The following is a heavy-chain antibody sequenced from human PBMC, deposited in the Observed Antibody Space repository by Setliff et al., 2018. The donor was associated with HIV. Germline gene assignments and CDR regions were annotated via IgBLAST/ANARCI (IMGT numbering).Heavy chain of an antibody. Sequence: ASVKVSCKISGFTLSELSIQWVRQAPAKGLEWMGGFDPEAGEIIYAQKFQGRVTMTEDTSTDTAYMDLSSLRSEDTAVYYCATHPPYRSAWYMRSWGQGTLVTAPQ. CDR2: FDPEAGEI. CDR3: ATHPPYRSAWYMRS. J-gene: IGHJ5*02. CDR1: GFTLSELS. V-gene: IGHV1-24*01. D-gene: IGHD6-19*01.